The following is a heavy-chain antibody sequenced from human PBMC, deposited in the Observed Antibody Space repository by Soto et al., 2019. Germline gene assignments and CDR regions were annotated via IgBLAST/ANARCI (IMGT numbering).Heavy chain of an antibody. CDR2: ISDDGSNT. CDR1: GFTCSRHT. Sequence: QVQLVESGGGVVQPGRSLRLSCAASGFTCSRHTMHWVRQAPGKGLELVAAISDDGSNTYYADSVKSRFTISRDNSKNTLYLQMNILSSEDTAVHHCAREVYYGFWSGFNTHTYAFHEWGQATLGTVSA. J-gene: IGHJ4*02. D-gene: IGHD3-3*01. CDR3: AREVYYGFWSGFNTHTYAFHE. V-gene: IGHV3-30-3*01.